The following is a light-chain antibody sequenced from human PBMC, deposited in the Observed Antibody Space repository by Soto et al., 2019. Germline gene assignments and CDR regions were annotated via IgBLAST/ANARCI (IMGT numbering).Light chain of an antibody. CDR3: QQYGGSPIT. J-gene: IGKJ5*01. V-gene: IGKV3-20*01. CDR2: CAS. Sequence: EIVLTQSPGTLSLSPGERATLSCRASQSINSGQLAWYQQKLGQAPRLLIYCASTRGTGIPDRFSGSGSGTDFTLTISRLEAEDFAVYYCQQYGGSPITFGQGTRLDIK. CDR1: QSINSGQ.